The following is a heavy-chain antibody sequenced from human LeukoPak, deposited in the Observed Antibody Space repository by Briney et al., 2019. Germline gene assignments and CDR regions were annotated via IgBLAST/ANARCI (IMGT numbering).Heavy chain of an antibody. CDR1: GFTFSSYA. CDR3: ARVGTEWELLRVFDY. V-gene: IGHV3-30-3*01. CDR2: ISYDGSNK. Sequence: GGSLRLSCAASGFTFSSYAMHWVRQASGKGLEWVAVISYDGSNKYYADSVKGRFTISRDNSKNTLYLQMNSLRAEDTAVYYCARVGTEWELLRVFDYWGQGTLVTVSS. D-gene: IGHD1-26*01. J-gene: IGHJ4*02.